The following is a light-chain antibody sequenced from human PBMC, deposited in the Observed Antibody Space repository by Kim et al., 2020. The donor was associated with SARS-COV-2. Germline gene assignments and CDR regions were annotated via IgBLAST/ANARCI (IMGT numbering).Light chain of an antibody. V-gene: IGKV3-11*01. CDR2: DAS. J-gene: IGKJ5*01. CDR3: QQRYNWPIT. CDR1: QSVSSS. Sequence: PGETATFSCRASQSVSSSFAWYQLKPGQSPRRLIYDASNRATGIPARFSGGGSGTDFTLSITSLEPEDFAVYYCQQRYNWPITFGLGTRLEIK.